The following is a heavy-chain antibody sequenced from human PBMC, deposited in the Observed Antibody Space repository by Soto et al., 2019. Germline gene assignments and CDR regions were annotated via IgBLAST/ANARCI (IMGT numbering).Heavy chain of an antibody. V-gene: IGHV1-69*06. CDR3: VFAMITFVGVILAVPVDD. CDR2: IIPIFGTA. Sequence: SVKVSCKASGGTFSSYAISWVRQAPGQGLEWMGGIIPIFGTANYAQKFQGRVTITADKSTSTAYMELSSLRSEDTAVYYCVFAMITFVGVILAVPVDDWGQGTLVTVSS. CDR1: GGTFSSYA. D-gene: IGHD3-16*02. J-gene: IGHJ4*02.